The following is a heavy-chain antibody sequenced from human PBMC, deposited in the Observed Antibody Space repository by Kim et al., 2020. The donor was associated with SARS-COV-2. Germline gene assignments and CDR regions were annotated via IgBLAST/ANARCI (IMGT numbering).Heavy chain of an antibody. CDR2: IIPIFGTA. D-gene: IGHD4-17*01. Sequence: SVKVSCKASGGTFSSYAISWVRQAPGQGLEWMGGIIPIFGTANYAQKFQGRVTITADESTSTAYMELSSLRSEDTAVYYCARCVTVTTMMGRPKSNYYYYGMDVWGQGTTVTVSS. J-gene: IGHJ6*02. CDR1: GGTFSSYA. V-gene: IGHV1-69*13. CDR3: ARCVTVTTMMGRPKSNYYYYGMDV.